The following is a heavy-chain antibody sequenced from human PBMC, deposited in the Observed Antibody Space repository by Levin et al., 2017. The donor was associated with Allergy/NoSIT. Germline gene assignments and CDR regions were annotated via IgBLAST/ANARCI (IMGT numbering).Heavy chain of an antibody. CDR1: GGSISSGDYH. Sequence: SQTLSLTCTVSGGSISSGDYHWSWIRQPPGKGLEWIGYIYYSGSTYYNPSLQSRLTISLDTSKNQFSLKVGSVTAADTAVYYCARDVPYCANGVCHPGYIDHWGQGTLVTVSS. CDR2: IYYSGST. D-gene: IGHD2-8*01. V-gene: IGHV4-30-4*01. CDR3: ARDVPYCANGVCHPGYIDH. J-gene: IGHJ4*02.